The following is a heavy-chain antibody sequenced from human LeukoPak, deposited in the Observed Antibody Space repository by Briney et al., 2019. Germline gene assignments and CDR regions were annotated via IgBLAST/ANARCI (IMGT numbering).Heavy chain of an antibody. J-gene: IGHJ5*02. Sequence: GGSLRLSCAASGFTVSNKYMTWVRQAPGKGLEWVSLIYSDGRTYYADSVKGRCTISRDNSKNTVYLQMNSLRAEDTAVYYCAKESGDYDILTGSWGQGTLVTVSS. D-gene: IGHD3-9*01. V-gene: IGHV3-53*01. CDR3: AKESGDYDILTGS. CDR1: GFTVSNKY. CDR2: IYSDGRT.